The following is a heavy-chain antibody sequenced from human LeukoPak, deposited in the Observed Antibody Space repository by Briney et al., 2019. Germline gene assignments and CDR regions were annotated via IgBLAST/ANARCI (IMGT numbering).Heavy chain of an antibody. V-gene: IGHV1-69*05. CDR1: GGTFSSYA. Sequence: SVKVSCKASGGTFSSYAISWVRQAPGQGLEWMGGIIPIFGTANYAQKFQGRVTITTDESTSTAYMELGSLRSEDTAVYYCARAPLGPSYYYYYMDVWGKGTTVTVSS. CDR3: ARAPLGPSYYYYYMDV. CDR2: IIPIFGTA. D-gene: IGHD1-26*01. J-gene: IGHJ6*03.